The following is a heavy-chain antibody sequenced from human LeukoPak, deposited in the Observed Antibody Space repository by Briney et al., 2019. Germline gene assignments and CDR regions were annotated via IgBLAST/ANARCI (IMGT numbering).Heavy chain of an antibody. D-gene: IGHD6-19*01. CDR3: ARLEEQWLTNDAFDI. CDR1: GFTFSSYS. V-gene: IGHV3-21*01. Sequence: GGSLRLSCAASGFTFSSYSMNWVRQAPGKGLEWVSSISSSSSYIYSADSVKGRFTISRDNAKNSLYLQMNSLRAEDTAVYYCARLEEQWLTNDAFDIWGQGTMVTVSS. J-gene: IGHJ3*02. CDR2: ISSSSSYI.